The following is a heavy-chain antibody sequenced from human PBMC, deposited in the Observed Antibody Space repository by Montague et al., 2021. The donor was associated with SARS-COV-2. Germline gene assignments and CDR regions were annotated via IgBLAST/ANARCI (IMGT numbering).Heavy chain of an antibody. CDR2: IRADGTTT. CDR1: GFTFSAYG. J-gene: IGHJ5*02. CDR3: VRAFSNSFKWFDP. V-gene: IGHV3-74*01. D-gene: IGHD6-13*01. Sequence: SLRLSCAASGFTFSAYGMHWVRQAPGQGLEWVARIRADGTTTNYADSVKGRFTISRDNAQDAVYLHMTTLTAEDTAVYYCVRAFSNSFKWFDPWGQGTLVTVSS.